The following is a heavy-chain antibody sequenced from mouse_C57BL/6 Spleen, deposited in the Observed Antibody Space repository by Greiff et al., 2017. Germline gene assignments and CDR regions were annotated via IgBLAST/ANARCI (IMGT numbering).Heavy chain of an antibody. CDR2: IDPNSGGT. Sequence: VQLVESGAELVKPGASVKLSCKASGYTFTSSWMHWVKQRPGRGLEWIGRIDPNSGGTKYNEKFKSKATLTVDKPSSAAYMQLSSLTSEDSAVYYCARPRGYGSSLWYFDVWGTGTTVTVSS. CDR1: GYTFTSSW. J-gene: IGHJ1*03. CDR3: ARPRGYGSSLWYFDV. D-gene: IGHD1-1*01. V-gene: IGHV1-72*01.